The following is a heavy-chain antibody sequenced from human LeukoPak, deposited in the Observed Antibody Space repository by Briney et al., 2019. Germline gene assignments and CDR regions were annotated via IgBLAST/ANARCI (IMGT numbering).Heavy chain of an antibody. CDR2: IKSDGSST. D-gene: IGHD6-13*01. V-gene: IGHV3-74*01. CDR3: ARGGDSSNWYPGYFDY. CDR1: GFTFSNYW. Sequence: GGSLRLSCAASGFTFSNYWMHWVRQAPGKGPVWVTRIKSDGSSTRFADSVQGRFTISRDNGKNTLYLQMNSLRAEDTAVYYCARGGDSSNWYPGYFDYWGQGALVTVSS. J-gene: IGHJ4*02.